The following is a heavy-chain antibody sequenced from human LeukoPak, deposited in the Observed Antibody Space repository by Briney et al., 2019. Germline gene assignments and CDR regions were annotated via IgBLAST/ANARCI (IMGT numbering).Heavy chain of an antibody. Sequence: ASVKVSCKASGYTFTSYYMHWVRQAPGQGLEWMGIINPSGGSTSYAQKFQGRVTMTRDTSTSTVYMELSSLRSGDTAVYYCARLNCGGDCYSGYFDYWGQGTLVTVSS. CDR2: INPSGGST. V-gene: IGHV1-46*03. CDR1: GYTFTSYY. J-gene: IGHJ4*02. CDR3: ARLNCGGDCYSGYFDY. D-gene: IGHD2-21*01.